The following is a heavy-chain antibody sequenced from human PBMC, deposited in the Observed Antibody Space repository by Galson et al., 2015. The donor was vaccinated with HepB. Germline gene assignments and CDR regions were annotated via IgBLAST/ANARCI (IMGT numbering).Heavy chain of an antibody. CDR3: ARDPGGVYSTSSKVDN. Sequence: SLRLSCAASGFTFSDYGINWFRQVTGKGLEWLGFIRGNAYGGATDYAASVKGRFTISRDDSKRIAYLQMNSLRTEDSAVYYCARDPGGVYSTSSKVDNWGRGTLVTVSS. D-gene: IGHD6-6*01. J-gene: IGHJ4*02. CDR2: IRGNAYGGAT. V-gene: IGHV3-49*03. CDR1: GFTFSDYG.